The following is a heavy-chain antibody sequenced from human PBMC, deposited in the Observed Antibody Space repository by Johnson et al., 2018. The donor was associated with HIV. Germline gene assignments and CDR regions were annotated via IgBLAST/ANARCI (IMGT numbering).Heavy chain of an antibody. D-gene: IGHD1-26*01. Sequence: EVQLLESGGDLVQPGGSLRLSCAASGFTFSNYWMSWVRQAPGKGLEWVANIKEDGSEKYYVDSVKGRFTISRDNAKNSLYLQMNSLRAEDTAVYYCARVKWEPWWCAFDIWGQGTMVTVSS. CDR1: GFTFSNYW. CDR2: IKEDGSEK. J-gene: IGHJ3*02. V-gene: IGHV3-7*05. CDR3: ARVKWEPWWCAFDI.